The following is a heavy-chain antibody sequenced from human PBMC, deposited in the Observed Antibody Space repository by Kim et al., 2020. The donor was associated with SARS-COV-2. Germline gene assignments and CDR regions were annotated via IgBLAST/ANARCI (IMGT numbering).Heavy chain of an antibody. Sequence: SETLSLTCTVSGGSISSSSYYWGWIRQPPGKGLEWIGSIYYSGSTYYNPSLKSRVTISVDTSKNQFSLKLSSVTAADTAVYYCASPNRLDYDFGGDYGMDVWGQGTTVTVSS. D-gene: IGHD3-3*01. CDR1: GGSISSSSYY. V-gene: IGHV4-39*01. CDR2: IYYSGST. J-gene: IGHJ6*02. CDR3: ASPNRLDYDFGGDYGMDV.